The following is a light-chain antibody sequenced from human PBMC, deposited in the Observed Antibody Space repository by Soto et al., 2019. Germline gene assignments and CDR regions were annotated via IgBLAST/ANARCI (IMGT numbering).Light chain of an antibody. Sequence: QSALTQPASVSGSPGQSITISCTGTGRDVGGYKYVSWYQQHPGKAPKLIIYEVSNRPSGVSNRFSGSKSGNTASLTISGLQAEDEADYYCTSYRGSSTLVFGGGTQLTVL. CDR1: GRDVGGYKY. V-gene: IGLV2-14*01. CDR2: EVS. J-gene: IGLJ2*01. CDR3: TSYRGSSTLV.